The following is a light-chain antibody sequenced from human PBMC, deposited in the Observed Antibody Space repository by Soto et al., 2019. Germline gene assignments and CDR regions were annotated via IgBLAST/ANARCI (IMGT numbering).Light chain of an antibody. CDR3: QQRSNWPPGYT. Sequence: EIVLTQSPATLSLSPGERATLSCRASQSVSSYLAWYQQKPGQAPRLLIYDASNRATGNPARLTGSGSGTDFTLTISSLEPEDFAAYHCQQRSNWPPGYTFGQGTKLEIK. CDR2: DAS. CDR1: QSVSSY. J-gene: IGKJ2*01. V-gene: IGKV3-11*01.